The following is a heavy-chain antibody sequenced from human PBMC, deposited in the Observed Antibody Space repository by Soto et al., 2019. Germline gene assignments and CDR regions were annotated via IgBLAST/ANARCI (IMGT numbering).Heavy chain of an antibody. CDR2: IYYSGST. V-gene: IGHV4-31*03. CDR1: GGSISSGGYY. D-gene: IGHD3-3*01. Sequence: QVQLQESGPGLVKPSQTLSLTCTVSGGSISSGGYYWSWIRQHPGKGLEWIGYIYYSGSTYYNPALKSRVTISVDTSKNQFSLKLSSVTAADTAVYYCARTLSGVVIIPVLELAFDIWGQGTMVTVSS. CDR3: ARTLSGVVIIPVLELAFDI. J-gene: IGHJ3*02.